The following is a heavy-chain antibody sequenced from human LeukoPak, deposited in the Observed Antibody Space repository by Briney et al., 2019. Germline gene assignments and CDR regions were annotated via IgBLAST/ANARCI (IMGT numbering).Heavy chain of an antibody. Sequence: SGPTLVKPTQTLTLTCTFSGFSLSTSGVGVGWIRQPPGKALEWLALIYWDDDKRYSPSLKSRLTITKDTSKNQVVLTMTNMDPVDTATYYCALRREYYGSGSYSLRFDPWGQGTLVTVSS. CDR2: IYWDDDK. CDR1: GFSLSTSGVG. CDR3: ALRREYYGSGSYSLRFDP. J-gene: IGHJ5*02. V-gene: IGHV2-5*02. D-gene: IGHD3-10*01.